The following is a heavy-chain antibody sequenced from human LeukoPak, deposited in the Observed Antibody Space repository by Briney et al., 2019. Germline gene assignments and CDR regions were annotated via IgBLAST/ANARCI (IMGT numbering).Heavy chain of an antibody. CDR2: IYYSGST. D-gene: IGHD6-13*01. J-gene: IGHJ4*02. CDR3: ARHKRSSSSWYRGKYYFDY. V-gene: IGHV4-39*01. CDR1: GGSISSSSYY. Sequence: SETLSLTCTVSGGSISSSSYYWGWIRQPPGKGLEWIGSIYYSGSTYYNPSLKSRVTISVDTSKNQFSLKLSSVTAADTAVYYCARHKRSSSSWYRGKYYFDYWGQGTLVTVSS.